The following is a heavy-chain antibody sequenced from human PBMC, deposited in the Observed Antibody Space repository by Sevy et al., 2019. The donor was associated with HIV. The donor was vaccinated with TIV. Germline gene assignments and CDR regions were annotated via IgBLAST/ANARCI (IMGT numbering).Heavy chain of an antibody. V-gene: IGHV3-23*01. CDR1: GFTLSSHA. CDR2: ISGRGGEST. D-gene: IGHD6-6*01. J-gene: IGHJ3*01. CDR3: GHLPQLAPSINLDDFDV. Sequence: GGSLRLSCAASGFTLSSHAMSWVRQAPGKGLEGVSGISGRGGESTTYADSVKGRFTISRDNAKNTLFLHMDSLRAEDTAVYLCGHLPQLAPSINLDDFDVWGRGTVVTVSS.